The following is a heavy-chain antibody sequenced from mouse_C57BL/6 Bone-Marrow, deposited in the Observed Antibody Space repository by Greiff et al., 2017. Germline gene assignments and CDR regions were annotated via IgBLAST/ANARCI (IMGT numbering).Heavy chain of an antibody. D-gene: IGHD2-3*01. V-gene: IGHV1-81*01. CDR1: GYTFTSYG. CDR3: ARSFCNGYYPFAY. Sequence: QVQLQQSGAELARPGASVKLSCKASGYTFTSYGISWVKQRTGQGLEWIGEIYPRSGTTYYNETFKGKVTLTVDNSSSTAYMVLRSLTSEDAAVYFCARSFCNGYYPFAYWGQGTTRTVSS. J-gene: IGHJ2*01. CDR2: IYPRSGTT.